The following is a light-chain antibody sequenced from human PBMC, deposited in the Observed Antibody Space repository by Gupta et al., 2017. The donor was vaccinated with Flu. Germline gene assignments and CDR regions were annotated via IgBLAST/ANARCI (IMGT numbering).Light chain of an antibody. V-gene: IGLV1-40*01. CDR3: QSYDISLTGSV. Sequence: SSNFGAGYDVHWYQQLPGTAPKLLIYGNSNRASGVPDRFSGSRSGTSASLTITGLQAEDEANYYCQSYDISLTGSVFGGGTKLTVL. J-gene: IGLJ3*02. CDR2: GNS. CDR1: SSNFGAGYD.